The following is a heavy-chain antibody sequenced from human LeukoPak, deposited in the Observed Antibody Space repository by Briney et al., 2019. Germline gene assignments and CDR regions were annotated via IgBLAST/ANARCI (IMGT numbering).Heavy chain of an antibody. V-gene: IGHV4-59*02. Sequence: SETLSLTCTVSGVSVSRYHWSWIRQPPGKGLEWIGYISDSGSTNYNPSLKSRLTISLDTSKNQFSLRLSSVTAADTAVYYCARTIAATGILPDDWGQGTLVTVSS. D-gene: IGHD6-13*01. CDR1: GVSVSRYH. CDR2: ISDSGST. CDR3: ARTIAATGILPDD. J-gene: IGHJ4*02.